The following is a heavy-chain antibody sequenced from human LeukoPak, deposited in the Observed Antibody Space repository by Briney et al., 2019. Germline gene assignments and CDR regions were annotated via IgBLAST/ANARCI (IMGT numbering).Heavy chain of an antibody. J-gene: IGHJ4*02. D-gene: IGHD4-11*01. V-gene: IGHV4-39*07. CDR3: ARVPGDDYSNPHFDY. CDR1: YGSISSSSYY. CDR2: IYYSGNT. Sequence: PSETLSLTCTVSYGSISSSSYYWDWIRQPPGKGLEWIGSIYYSGNTYYNPSLKSRVTISVDTSKNQFSLNLSSVTAADTAVYYCARVPGDDYSNPHFDYWGQGTLVTVSS.